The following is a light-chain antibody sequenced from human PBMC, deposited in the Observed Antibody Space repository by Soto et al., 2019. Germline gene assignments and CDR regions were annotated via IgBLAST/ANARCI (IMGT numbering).Light chain of an antibody. V-gene: IGLV2-14*01. Sequence: QSALTQPASVSGSPGQSITISCTGASSDVGGYNYVSWYQQHPGKAPKLMIYDVSNRPSGVSNRFSGSKSGNTASLTISGLQAEDGADYYCSSYTSSSLGVFGGGTKLT. CDR2: DVS. CDR1: SSDVGGYNY. J-gene: IGLJ2*01. CDR3: SSYTSSSLGV.